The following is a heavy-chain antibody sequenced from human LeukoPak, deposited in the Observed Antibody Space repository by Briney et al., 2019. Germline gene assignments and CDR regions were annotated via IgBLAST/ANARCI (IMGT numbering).Heavy chain of an antibody. CDR1: SGSFSGYY. D-gene: IGHD3-22*01. CDR3: AREYYDSNKAPALDI. V-gene: IGHV4-34*01. Sequence: PSETLSLTCSVYSGSFSGYYWSWIRQPPGKGLEWIGEINHSVGTNYNPSLKSRVTMSLDTSKNQFSLKLSSVTAADTAVYYCAREYYDSNKAPALDIWGQGTMVTVSS. CDR2: INHSVGT. J-gene: IGHJ3*02.